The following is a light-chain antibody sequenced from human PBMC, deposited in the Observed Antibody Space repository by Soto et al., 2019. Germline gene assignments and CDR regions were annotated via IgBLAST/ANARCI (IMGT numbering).Light chain of an antibody. Sequence: EIVMTRSPATLSVSPGERATLSCRASQSVSSNLAWYQQKPGQAPRLLIYGASTRATGIPARFSGSGSGTEFTLTITSLQSEDFVVYYCQQYKNWPPEYTFGQGTKLEI. V-gene: IGKV3-15*01. CDR3: QQYKNWPPEYT. CDR2: GAS. J-gene: IGKJ2*01. CDR1: QSVSSN.